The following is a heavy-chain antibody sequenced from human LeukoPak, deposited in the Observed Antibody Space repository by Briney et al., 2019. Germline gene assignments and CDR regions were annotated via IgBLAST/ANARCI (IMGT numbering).Heavy chain of an antibody. J-gene: IGHJ4*02. CDR2: INTNSGGT. CDR3: ARDVGCSGGSCYYFDY. V-gene: IGHV1-2*02. CDR1: GYTFTGYY. Sequence: GASVKLSCKASGYTFTGYYMHWVRQAPGQGLEGMGWINTNSGGTNYAQKFQGRVTMTRDTSISKAYMELRRLRSDDTAVDYCARDVGCSGGSCYYFDYWGQGTLVTVSS. D-gene: IGHD2-15*01.